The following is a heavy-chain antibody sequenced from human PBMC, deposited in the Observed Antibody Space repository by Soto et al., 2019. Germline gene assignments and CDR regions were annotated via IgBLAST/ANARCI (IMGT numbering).Heavy chain of an antibody. Sequence: QVQLQQWGAGLLKPSETLSLTCAVYGGSFSDYYWSWIRQPPGKGLEWIGEINHSGSTNYNPSLKSRVTTSVDTSKNEFSLKLSSVTAADTAVYYCARSPYGDYVAYWGQGTLVTVSS. J-gene: IGHJ4*02. CDR2: INHSGST. V-gene: IGHV4-34*01. CDR1: GGSFSDYY. D-gene: IGHD4-17*01. CDR3: ARSPYGDYVAY.